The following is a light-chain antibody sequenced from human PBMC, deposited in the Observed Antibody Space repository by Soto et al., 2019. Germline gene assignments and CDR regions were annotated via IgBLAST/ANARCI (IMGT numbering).Light chain of an antibody. J-gene: IGLJ2*01. Sequence: QAVTTQPPSVSGAPGQRVTISCTGSSSNSGAGYDVHWYQQLPGTAPKLLIYGNSNRPSGVPDRFSGSKSGTSASLAITGLQAEDEADYYCQSYDSSLSGSVFGGGTKLTVL. CDR1: SSNSGAGYD. CDR3: QSYDSSLSGSV. CDR2: GNS. V-gene: IGLV1-40*01.